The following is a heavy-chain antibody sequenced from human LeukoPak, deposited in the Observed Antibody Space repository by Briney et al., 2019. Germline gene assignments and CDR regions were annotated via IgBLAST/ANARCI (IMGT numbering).Heavy chain of an antibody. J-gene: IGHJ4*02. Sequence: GGSLRLSCAASGFTFSSYWMGWVRQAPGKGLGWVANIKQDGSEKYYVDSVKGRFTISRDNAENSLDLQMNSLRAEDTAFYYCARIRWAGGTWAFDYWGQGTLVTVSS. V-gene: IGHV3-7*01. CDR3: ARIRWAGGTWAFDY. CDR2: IKQDGSEK. CDR1: GFTFSSYW. D-gene: IGHD1-26*01.